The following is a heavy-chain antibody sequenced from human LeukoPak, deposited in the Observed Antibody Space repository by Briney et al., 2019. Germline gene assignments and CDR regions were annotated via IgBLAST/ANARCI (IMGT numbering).Heavy chain of an antibody. CDR3: AKAEGPVGATGHFDY. Sequence: ASVKVSCKASGYTFTSYGISWVRQAPGQGLEWMGWISAYNGNTNYAQKLQGRVTMTTDTSTSTAYMELRSLRSDDTAVYYCAKAEGPVGATGHFDYWGQGTLVTVSS. J-gene: IGHJ4*02. V-gene: IGHV1-18*01. CDR2: ISAYNGNT. CDR1: GYTFTSYG. D-gene: IGHD1-26*01.